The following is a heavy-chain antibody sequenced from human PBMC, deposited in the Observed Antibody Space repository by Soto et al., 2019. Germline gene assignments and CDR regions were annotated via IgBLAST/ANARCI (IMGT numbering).Heavy chain of an antibody. V-gene: IGHV2-5*02. CDR2: IYWGDDK. Sequence: QITLQEAGPTLVKPTQTLTLTCTFSGFSLSTSGVGVGWIRQPPGKALEWLVLIYWGDDKRYNPSLKNRLSISEDTAQKQVVLTMTNMDAEDTGTYYCAAHGSGTYYNPLYNWFDPWGPGTLVTVSS. J-gene: IGHJ5*02. D-gene: IGHD3-10*01. CDR3: AAHGSGTYYNPLYNWFDP. CDR1: GFSLSTSGVG.